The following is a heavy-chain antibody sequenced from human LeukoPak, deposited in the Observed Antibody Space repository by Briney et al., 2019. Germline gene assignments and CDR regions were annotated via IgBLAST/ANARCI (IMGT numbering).Heavy chain of an antibody. CDR1: RFTFSSYS. J-gene: IGHJ4*02. CDR3: ARDVRWLRFVFDY. V-gene: IGHV3-48*02. D-gene: IGHD5-12*01. CDR2: ISSSSGTI. Sequence: PGGSLRLSCAASRFTFSSYSMNWVRQAPGKGLEGVSYISSSSGTIYYADSVKGRFTISRDNAKNSLYLQMNSLRDEDTAVYYCARDVRWLRFVFDYWGQGTLVTVSS.